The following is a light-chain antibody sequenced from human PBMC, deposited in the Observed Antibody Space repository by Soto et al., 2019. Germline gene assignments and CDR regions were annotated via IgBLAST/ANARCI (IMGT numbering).Light chain of an antibody. CDR1: QNIDTY. J-gene: IGKJ2*03. Sequence: IQMTQSPSSLSASAGDRVTITCRAGQNIDTYLNWYQQKPGKAPKVLIYAASRLQSGVPSRFSGSGSGTSFTLTISSLQPEDFGTYYCQQSYSTQYSFGQGTKLEIK. CDR2: AAS. V-gene: IGKV1-39*01. CDR3: QQSYSTQYS.